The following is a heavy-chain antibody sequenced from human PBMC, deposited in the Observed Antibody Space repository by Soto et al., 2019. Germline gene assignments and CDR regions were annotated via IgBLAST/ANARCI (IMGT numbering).Heavy chain of an antibody. J-gene: IGHJ4*02. CDR1: GGSISSGGYS. CDR3: ARARGDYYDSSGYFFDY. V-gene: IGHV4-30-2*01. CDR2: IYHSGST. Sequence: SETLSLTCAVSGGSISSGGYSWSWIRQPPGKGLEWIGYIYHSGSTYYNPSLKSRVTISVDRSKNQFSLKLSSVTAADTAVYYCARARGDYYDSSGYFFDYWGQGTLVTVSS. D-gene: IGHD3-22*01.